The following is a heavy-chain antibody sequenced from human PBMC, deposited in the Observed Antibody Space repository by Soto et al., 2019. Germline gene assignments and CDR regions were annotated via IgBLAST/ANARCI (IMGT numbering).Heavy chain of an antibody. CDR3: ARIRRLGYCSGGSCYGGGRDYYYYGMDV. V-gene: IGHV1-69*13. Sequence: GASVKVSCKASGGTFSSHAISWVRQAPGEGLEWMGGIIPIFGTANYAQKFQGRVTITADESTSTAYMELSSLRSEDTAVYYCARIRRLGYCSGGSCYGGGRDYYYYGMDVWGQGTTVTVSS. CDR1: GGTFSSHA. J-gene: IGHJ6*02. CDR2: IIPIFGTA. D-gene: IGHD2-15*01.